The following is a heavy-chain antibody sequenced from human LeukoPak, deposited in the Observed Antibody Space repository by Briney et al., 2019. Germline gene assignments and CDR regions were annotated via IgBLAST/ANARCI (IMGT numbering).Heavy chain of an antibody. CDR3: ARHRITMVRGVIMENWFDP. J-gene: IGHJ5*02. D-gene: IGHD3-10*01. Sequence: PSETRSLTCTVSGGSISSSSYYWGWIRQPPGRGLEWIGRIYYSGSTYYNPSLKSRVTISVDTSKNQFSLKLSSVTAADTAEYYCARHRITMVRGVIMENWFDPWGQGTLVTVSS. CDR1: GGSISSSSYY. V-gene: IGHV4-39*01. CDR2: IYYSGST.